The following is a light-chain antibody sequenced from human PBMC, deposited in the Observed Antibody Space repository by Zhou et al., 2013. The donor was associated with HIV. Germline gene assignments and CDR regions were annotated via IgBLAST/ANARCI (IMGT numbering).Light chain of an antibody. CDR3: QQYNSYPYT. J-gene: IGKJ2*01. Sequence: DIQMTQSPSTLSASVGDRVTITCRASQSISSWLAWYQQKPGKAPKLLIYKASSLESGVPSRFSGSGSGTEFTLTISSLQPDDFATYYCQQYNSYPYTFGQGTRLEIK. CDR2: KAS. CDR1: QSISSW. V-gene: IGKV1-5*03.